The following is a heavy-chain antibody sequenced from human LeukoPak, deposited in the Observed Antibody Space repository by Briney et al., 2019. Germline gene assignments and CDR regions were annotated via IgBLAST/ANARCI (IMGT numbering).Heavy chain of an antibody. J-gene: IGHJ1*01. Sequence: GGSLRLSCAASGFTFSSYAMSWVCQAPGKGLEWVSAISGSGGSTYYADSVKGRFTISRDNSKNTLYLQMNSLRAEDTAVYYCAKGIVVVVAATPEYFQHWGQGTLVTVSS. V-gene: IGHV3-23*01. CDR2: ISGSGGST. D-gene: IGHD2-15*01. CDR1: GFTFSSYA. CDR3: AKGIVVVVAATPEYFQH.